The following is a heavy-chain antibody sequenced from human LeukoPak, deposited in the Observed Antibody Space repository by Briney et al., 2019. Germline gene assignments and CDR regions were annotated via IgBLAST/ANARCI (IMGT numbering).Heavy chain of an antibody. D-gene: IGHD2-2*01. CDR3: ARKSGGCSSTSCYHRVNYYYGMDV. J-gene: IGHJ6*04. CDR2: IIPIFGTA. Sequence: SVKVSCKASGGTFSSYAISWVRQAPGQGLEWMGGIIPIFGTANYAQKFQGRVTITADESTSTAYMELSSLRSEDTAVYYCARKSGGCSSTSCYHRVNYYYGMDVWGKGTTVTVSS. CDR1: GGTFSSYA. V-gene: IGHV1-69*01.